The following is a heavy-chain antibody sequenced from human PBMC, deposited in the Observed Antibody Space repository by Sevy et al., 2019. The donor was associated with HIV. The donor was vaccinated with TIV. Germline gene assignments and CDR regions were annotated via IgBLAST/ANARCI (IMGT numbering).Heavy chain of an antibody. J-gene: IGHJ3*02. Sequence: ASVKVSCKASGYTFTGYYMHWVRQAPGQGLEWMGWINPNSGGTNDAQKFQGRVTMTRDTSISTAYMELSRLRSDDTAVYYCAREGDQRSGGGGDGNAFDIWGQGTMVTVSS. V-gene: IGHV1-2*02. D-gene: IGHD2-21*02. CDR1: GYTFTGYY. CDR3: AREGDQRSGGGGDGNAFDI. CDR2: INPNSGGT.